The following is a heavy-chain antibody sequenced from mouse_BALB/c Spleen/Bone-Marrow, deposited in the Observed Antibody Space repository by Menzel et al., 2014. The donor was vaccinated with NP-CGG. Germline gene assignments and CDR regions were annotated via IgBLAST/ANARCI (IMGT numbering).Heavy chain of an antibody. CDR1: GYTFTDYA. Sequence: QVHVKQPGPELVRPGVSVKISCKGSGYTFTDYAMHLVKQSHAKSLEWIGVISTYSGNTNYNQKFKGKATMTVDKSSSTTYMEHARLTSEDSAIYYCPRRGYRSSPFLYWSQGTTLTNAS. CDR2: ISTYSGNT. CDR3: PRRGYRSSPFLY. D-gene: IGHD1-1*01. J-gene: IGHJ2*01. V-gene: IGHV1-67*01.